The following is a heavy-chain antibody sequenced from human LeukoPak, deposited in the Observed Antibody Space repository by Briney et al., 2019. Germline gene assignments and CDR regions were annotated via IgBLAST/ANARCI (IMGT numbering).Heavy chain of an antibody. D-gene: IGHD3-9*01. J-gene: IGHJ4*02. CDR2: IKPSGST. CDR1: GGSFSDYY. Sequence: SETLSLTCAVYGGSFSDYYWSWIRQPPGKGLEWIGEIKPSGSTNYNPSLKSRVTMSVDTSKNQISLKLSSVTAADSVVYYCVRRVRYFGQNDYWGQGTLVTVSS. CDR3: VRRVRYFGQNDY. V-gene: IGHV4-34*01.